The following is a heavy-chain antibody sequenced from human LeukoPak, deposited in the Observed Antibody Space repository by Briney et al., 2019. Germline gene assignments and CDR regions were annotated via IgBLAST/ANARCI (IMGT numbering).Heavy chain of an antibody. CDR3: ANTYYYDGSGYYYLGWFDP. D-gene: IGHD3-22*01. CDR2: IGGSGGST. V-gene: IGHV3-23*01. J-gene: IGHJ5*02. Sequence: PGGSLRLSCAASGFTFSTYAMSWVRQAPGKGLEWVSAIGGSGGSTYYADSVKGRFTISRDNSKNTLYLQMNSLRAEDTAVYFCANTYYYDGSGYYYLGWFDPWGQGTLVTVSS. CDR1: GFTFSTYA.